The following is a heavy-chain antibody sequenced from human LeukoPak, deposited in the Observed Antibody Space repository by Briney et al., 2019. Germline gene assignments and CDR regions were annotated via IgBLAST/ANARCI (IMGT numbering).Heavy chain of an antibody. D-gene: IGHD5-12*01. CDR3: ARGTEKTRISGYYSFDH. V-gene: IGHV4-4*07. J-gene: IGHJ4*02. CDR2: VYTSGTT. CDR1: GGSISGYF. Sequence: SETLSLTCTVSGGSISGYFWTWIRQPAGKELEWIGRVYTSGTTYYNPSLESRVTISLDTFNNQFSLRVTSVTAADTTIYYCARGTEKTRISGYYSFDHWGRGLLVTVSS.